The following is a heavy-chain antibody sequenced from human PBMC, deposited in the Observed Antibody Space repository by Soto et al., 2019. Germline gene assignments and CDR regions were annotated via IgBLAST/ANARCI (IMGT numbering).Heavy chain of an antibody. CDR2: IWYDGSNK. Sequence: GGSLRLSCAASGFTFSSYGMHWVRQAPGKGLEWVAVIWYDGSNKYYADSVKGRFTISRDNSKNTLYLQMNSLRAEDTAVYYCARVRQYYYDSSGYYGPYGMDVWGQGTTVTVSS. CDR1: GFTFSSYG. D-gene: IGHD3-22*01. CDR3: ARVRQYYYDSSGYYGPYGMDV. V-gene: IGHV3-33*01. J-gene: IGHJ6*02.